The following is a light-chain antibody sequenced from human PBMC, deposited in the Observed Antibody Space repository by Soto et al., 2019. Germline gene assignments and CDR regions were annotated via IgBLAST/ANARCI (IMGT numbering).Light chain of an antibody. J-gene: IGKJ1*01. V-gene: IGKV3-20*01. CDR2: GAS. Sequence: ETVLTQSPGTLSLSLGERATLSCRASQSIRSNYLAWYRQTPGQAPRLLIYGASNRATGIPDRFSGSGSGTDFTLIISRLEPEDFALYYCQQYGSSPWTFGQGTKVEIK. CDR3: QQYGSSPWT. CDR1: QSIRSNY.